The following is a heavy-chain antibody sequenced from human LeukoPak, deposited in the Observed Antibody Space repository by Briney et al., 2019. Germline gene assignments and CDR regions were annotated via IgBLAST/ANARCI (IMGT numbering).Heavy chain of an antibody. D-gene: IGHD2-15*01. V-gene: IGHV1-58*02. CDR1: GFTFTSSA. CDR3: ATNVAATGYYYGMVV. CDR2: IVVGSGNT. J-gene: IGHJ6*04. Sequence: SVKVSCKASGFTFTSSAMQWVRQARGQRLEWIGWIVVGSGNTNYAQKFQERVTITRDMSTSTAYMELSSLRSEDTAVYYCATNVAATGYYYGMVVWGEGTTVSVSS.